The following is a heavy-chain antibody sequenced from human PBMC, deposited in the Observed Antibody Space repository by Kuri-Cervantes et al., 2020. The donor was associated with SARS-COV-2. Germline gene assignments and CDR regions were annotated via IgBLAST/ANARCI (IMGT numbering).Heavy chain of an antibody. CDR3: ARDPPLYGSGSHNWFDP. V-gene: IGHV3-7*01. J-gene: IGHJ5*02. Sequence: GESLKISCAASAFTFSTYWMNWVRQAPGKGLECVANINQDGSENYYVDFVKGRFTISRDNAKNSLYLQMDSLRAEDTAVYYCARDPPLYGSGSHNWFDPWGQGTLVTVSS. CDR2: INQDGSEN. CDR1: AFTFSTYW. D-gene: IGHD3-10*01.